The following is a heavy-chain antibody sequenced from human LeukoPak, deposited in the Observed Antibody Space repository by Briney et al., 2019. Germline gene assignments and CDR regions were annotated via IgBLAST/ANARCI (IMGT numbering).Heavy chain of an antibody. CDR2: IYYSGTT. CDR1: GGSITSNTYY. CDR3: ASQYCSGGSCYYYGTDV. V-gene: IGHV4-39*01. Sequence: SETLSLTCSVSGGSITSNTYYWGWVRQPPGKGLEWIGNIYYSGTTYYNPSLKSRVTISVDTSKNQFSLQLSSVTAADTAVYYCASQYCSGGSCYYYGTDVWGQGTTATVSS. J-gene: IGHJ6*02. D-gene: IGHD2-15*01.